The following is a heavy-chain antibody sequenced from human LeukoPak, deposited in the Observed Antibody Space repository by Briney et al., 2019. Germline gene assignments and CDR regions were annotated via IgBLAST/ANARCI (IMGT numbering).Heavy chain of an antibody. J-gene: IGHJ5*02. CDR1: GGSISSSNW. Sequence: SETLSLTCAVSGGSISSSNWWSWVRQPPGKGLEWIGEIYHSGSTNYNPSLKSRVTISVDKPKNQFSLKLSSVTAADTAVYYCARDQAYDSSGYSWGQGTLVTVSS. D-gene: IGHD3-22*01. CDR3: ARDQAYDSSGYS. V-gene: IGHV4-4*02. CDR2: IYHSGST.